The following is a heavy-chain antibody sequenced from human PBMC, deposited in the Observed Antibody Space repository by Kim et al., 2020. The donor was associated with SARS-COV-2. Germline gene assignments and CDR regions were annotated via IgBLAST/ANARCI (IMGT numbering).Heavy chain of an antibody. D-gene: IGHD6-13*01. Sequence: DSVKGRFTTSRDNSKNTQYQQMNSLRAEDTAVYYCAREVGTFSYSYGMDVWGQGTTVTVSS. CDR3: AREVGTFSYSYGMDV. J-gene: IGHJ6*02. V-gene: IGHV3-30*07.